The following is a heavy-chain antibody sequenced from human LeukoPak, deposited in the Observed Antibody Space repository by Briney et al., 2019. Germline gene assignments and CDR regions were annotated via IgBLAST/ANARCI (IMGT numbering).Heavy chain of an antibody. CDR2: IYYSGST. CDR1: GGSISSGGYY. Sequence: SQTLSLTCTVSGGSISSGGYYWSWIRQHPGKGLEWIEYIYYSGSTYYNPSLKSRVTISVDTSKNQFSLKLSSVTAADTAVYYCARDTITGTTSPDDAFDIWGQGTMVTVSS. J-gene: IGHJ3*02. D-gene: IGHD1-7*01. V-gene: IGHV4-31*03. CDR3: ARDTITGTTSPDDAFDI.